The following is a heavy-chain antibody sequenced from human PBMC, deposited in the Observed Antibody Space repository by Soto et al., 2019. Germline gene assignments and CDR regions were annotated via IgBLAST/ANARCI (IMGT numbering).Heavy chain of an antibody. V-gene: IGHV1-18*04. D-gene: IGHD1-20*01. J-gene: IGHJ6*02. Sequence: ASVKVSCKASGYAFTSYGISWVRQAPGQGLEWMGWISAYNGNTDYVQKFQGRVSMTTDTSTSAAYMEVRGLRYDDTAVYYCARDPPITGSLRGTPLMAVWGQGTTVTV. CDR1: GYAFTSYG. CDR2: ISAYNGNT. CDR3: ARDPPITGSLRGTPLMAV.